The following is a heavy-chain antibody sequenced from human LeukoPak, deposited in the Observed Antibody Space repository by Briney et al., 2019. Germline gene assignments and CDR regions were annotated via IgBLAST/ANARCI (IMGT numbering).Heavy chain of an antibody. Sequence: GGSLRLSCATFGFTFDDYAMHWVRQVPGKGLEWVSGISDSGTYTYYADSVKGRFTISRDNSKNTLYLQMNSLRAEDTAVYYCAKDRLTLDAFDIWGQGTMVTVSS. CDR2: ISDSGTYT. D-gene: IGHD4-23*01. CDR3: AKDRLTLDAFDI. V-gene: IGHV3-23*01. CDR1: GFTFDDYA. J-gene: IGHJ3*02.